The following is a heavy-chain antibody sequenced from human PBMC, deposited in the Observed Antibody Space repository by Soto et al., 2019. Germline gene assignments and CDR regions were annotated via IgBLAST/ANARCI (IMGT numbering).Heavy chain of an antibody. CDR2: IKADGNEK. D-gene: IGHD3-16*01. J-gene: IGHJ4*02. Sequence: GGSLRLSCAASGFTFSTYSMSWARQAPGKGLEWVAMIKADGNEKYYVDSVKGRFTISRDNTDNSLFLQMNSLRVEDTAMYFCARDWRSRYTSSFDCWGLGTLVTVSS. CDR3: ARDWRSRYTSSFDC. V-gene: IGHV3-7*05. CDR1: GFTFSTYS.